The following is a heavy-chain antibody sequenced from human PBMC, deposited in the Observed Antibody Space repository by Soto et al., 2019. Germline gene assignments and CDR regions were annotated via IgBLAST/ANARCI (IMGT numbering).Heavy chain of an antibody. D-gene: IGHD2-15*01. J-gene: IGHJ6*02. CDR2: ISYDGARK. CDR3: SRGDREDTAVVIGARPGEYGMDV. Sequence: QVQLVESGGGVVQPGRSLRLSCAASGFTFSIYAMHRVRQAPGKGLEWVAVISYDGARKAYANSVKGRFTISRDTSKNTLYLQMNSLRVEDTAAYYCSRGDREDTAVVIGARPGEYGMDVWGRGTTVTVSS. V-gene: IGHV3-30-3*01. CDR1: GFTFSIYA.